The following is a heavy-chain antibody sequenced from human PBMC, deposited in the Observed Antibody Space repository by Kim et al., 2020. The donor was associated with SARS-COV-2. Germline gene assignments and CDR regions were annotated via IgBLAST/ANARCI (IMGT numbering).Heavy chain of an antibody. CDR3: ARDLAAAGDKFDP. V-gene: IGHV1-2*02. CDR2: INPNSGGT. D-gene: IGHD6-13*01. Sequence: ASVKVSCKASGYTFTGYYMHWVRQAPGQGLEWMGWINPNSGGTNYAQNFQGRVTMTRDTSISTAYMELSRLRSDDTAVYYCARDLAAAGDKFDPWGQGTLVTVSS. J-gene: IGHJ5*02. CDR1: GYTFTGYY.